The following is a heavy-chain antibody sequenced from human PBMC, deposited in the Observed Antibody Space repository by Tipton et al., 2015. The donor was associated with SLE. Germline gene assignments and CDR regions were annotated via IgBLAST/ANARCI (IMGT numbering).Heavy chain of an antibody. V-gene: IGHV4-59*12. Sequence: TLSLTCSVSGGFISGYYWAWVRQAPGKGLEWIGHISYTGSAHYNPSLKSRVTISLDTSKNEFSLRLTSVTAADTAVYYCARNSNWEYFDIWGRGSLVTVSS. CDR2: ISYTGSA. J-gene: IGHJ4*02. CDR1: GGFISGYY. CDR3: ARNSNWEYFDI. D-gene: IGHD7-27*01.